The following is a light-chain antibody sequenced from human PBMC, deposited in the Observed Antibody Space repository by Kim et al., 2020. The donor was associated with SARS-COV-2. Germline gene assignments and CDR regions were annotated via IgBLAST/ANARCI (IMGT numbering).Light chain of an antibody. V-gene: IGKV3D-15*01. Sequence: SPGERATLSCRASQSVSSNLAWYQQKPGQAPRLLIYGASTRATGIPARFSGSGSGTEFSLTISSLQSEDFAVYYCQQYNNWPPITFGQGTRLEIK. CDR3: QQYNNWPPIT. CDR1: QSVSSN. J-gene: IGKJ5*01. CDR2: GAS.